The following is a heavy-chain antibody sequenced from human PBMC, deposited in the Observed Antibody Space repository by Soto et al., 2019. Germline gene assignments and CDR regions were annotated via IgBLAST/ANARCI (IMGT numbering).Heavy chain of an antibody. CDR2: IIPVFGTE. J-gene: IGHJ6*02. Sequence: QVQLVQSGAEVKKPGSSVRVSCKASGGTLRNYGISWVRQAPGQGLEWMGGIIPVFGTENYAQKFRGRVTIPADESISIVYMDVTSLRSEDTAVYYCSRGDTTKIVVTTYIGMNVWGQGTTVTVSS. V-gene: IGHV1-69*12. CDR3: SRGDTTKIVVTTYIGMNV. CDR1: GGTLRNYG. D-gene: IGHD4-17*01.